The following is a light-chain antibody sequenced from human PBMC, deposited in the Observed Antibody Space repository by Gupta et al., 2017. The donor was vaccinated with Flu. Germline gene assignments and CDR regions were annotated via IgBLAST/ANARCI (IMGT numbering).Light chain of an antibody. V-gene: IGKV1-39*01. CDR1: QSISSF. J-gene: IGKJ4*01. CDR2: SAF. CDR3: QQTYGSPPS. Sequence: DIQMTQSPSSLSASVGDRVTITCRTSQSISSFLNWYRQKPGKAPQLLIYSAFTFQSGVPSRFSGSGSGTDFTLTIISLQPEDFATYYCQQTYGSPPSFGGGTKVEIK.